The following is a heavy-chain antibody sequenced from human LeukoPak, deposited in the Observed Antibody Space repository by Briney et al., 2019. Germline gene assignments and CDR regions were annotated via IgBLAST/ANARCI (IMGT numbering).Heavy chain of an antibody. J-gene: IGHJ4*02. D-gene: IGHD3-16*02. CDR3: ARDRNYVWGSYSYFFDY. V-gene: IGHV1-2*06. CDR2: INPNSGGT. Sequence: GASVKVSCKASGYTFTGYYMHWVRQAPGQGLEWMGRINPNSGGTNYAQKFQGRVTMTRDTSISTAYMELSRLRSDDTAVYYCARDRNYVWGSYSYFFDYWGQGTLVTVSS. CDR1: GYTFTGYY.